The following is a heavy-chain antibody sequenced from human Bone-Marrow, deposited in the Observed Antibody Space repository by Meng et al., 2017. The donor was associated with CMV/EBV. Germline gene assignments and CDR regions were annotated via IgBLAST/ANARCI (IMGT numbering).Heavy chain of an antibody. CDR2: INPSGGSA. CDR3: ATPFGWLSPPSDDYYGMDV. CDR1: GYNFSSYY. Sequence: ASVKVSCKASGYNFSSYYMDWVRQAPGQGLEWMGIINPSGGSATYAQKFQGRVTMTRDTSTSTLYMDLSSLRSDDTAVYYCATPFGWLSPPSDDYYGMDVWGQGTTVTVSS. V-gene: IGHV1-46*01. J-gene: IGHJ6*02. D-gene: IGHD3-22*01.